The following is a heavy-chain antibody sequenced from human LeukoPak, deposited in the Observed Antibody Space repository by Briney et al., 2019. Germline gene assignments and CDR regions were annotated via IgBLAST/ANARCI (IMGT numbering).Heavy chain of an antibody. V-gene: IGHV3-21*01. CDR1: GFTFSSYS. Sequence: GGPLRLACAASGFTFSSYSMNWVRQAPGKGLEWVSSISSSGTYVYYADSVKGRFTISRDNAKNSLSLQMNSLRADDAAVYYCARASSKQLAGYLPDGFDIWGQGTMVTVSS. CDR2: ISSSGTYV. D-gene: IGHD3-9*01. CDR3: ARASSKQLAGYLPDGFDI. J-gene: IGHJ3*02.